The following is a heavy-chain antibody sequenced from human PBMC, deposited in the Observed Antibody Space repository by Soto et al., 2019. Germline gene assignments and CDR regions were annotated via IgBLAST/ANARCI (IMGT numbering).Heavy chain of an antibody. D-gene: IGHD6-19*01. Sequence: SETLSLTCNMSGDSYRISTYSWSWIRQPPGKALQWIGFIYQSGVTSYNPSLASRVSISLDRSNNQCSLKLKSVTAADTAVYFCAGMPYTSGLRFDPWGPGTLVTVSS. CDR3: AGMPYTSGLRFDP. CDR2: IYQSGVT. CDR1: GDSYRISTYS. V-gene: IGHV4-30-2*01. J-gene: IGHJ5*02.